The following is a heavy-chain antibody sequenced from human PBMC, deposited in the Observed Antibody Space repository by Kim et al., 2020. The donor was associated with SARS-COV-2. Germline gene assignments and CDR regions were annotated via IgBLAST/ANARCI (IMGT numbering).Heavy chain of an antibody. CDR2: GGT. V-gene: IGHV1-2*05. J-gene: IGHJ6*02. Sequence: GGTNCTQKLQGRVTMTRDTSISTAYMELRRLRSDDTVVYYCARDHHGMDVWGQGTTVTVSS. CDR3: ARDHHGMDV.